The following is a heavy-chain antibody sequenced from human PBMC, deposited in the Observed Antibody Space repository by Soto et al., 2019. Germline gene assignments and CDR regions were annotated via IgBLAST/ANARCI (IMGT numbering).Heavy chain of an antibody. CDR1: GGSFSGHY. J-gene: IGHJ5*02. CDR3: ARGPSRLLMGDSFA. D-gene: IGHD2-8*01. Sequence: PSETLSLTCAVYGGSFSGHYWRWIRQPPGKGLEWIGEINHSGSTTYNPSLKSRVAISVDTSKNQFSLKLNSVTAADTAVYYCARGPSRLLMGDSFAWGQGTLVTVSS. CDR2: INHSGST. V-gene: IGHV4-34*01.